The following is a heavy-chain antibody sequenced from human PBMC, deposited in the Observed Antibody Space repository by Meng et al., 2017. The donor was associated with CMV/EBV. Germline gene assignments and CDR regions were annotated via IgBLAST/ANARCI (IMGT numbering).Heavy chain of an antibody. J-gene: IGHJ4*02. CDR2: IKQDGSET. CDR3: ARGDTVIVGPTGGK. CDR1: EFSLSLFW. Sequence: GESLKISCTSSEFSLSLFWMSWVRQAPGKGLEWVAIIKQDGSETFYLKSVAGRFTISRDNAEDSLLLQMTNLRPEDTGVYYCARGDTVIVGPTGGKWGQGTLVTVSS. V-gene: IGHV3-7*04. D-gene: IGHD1-26*01.